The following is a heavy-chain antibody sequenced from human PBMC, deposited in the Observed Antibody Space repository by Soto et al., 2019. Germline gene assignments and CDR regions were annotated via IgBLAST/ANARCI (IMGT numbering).Heavy chain of an antibody. CDR2: ISYDGSNK. Sequence: QVQLVESGGGVVQPGRSLRLSCAASGFTFSSYGMHWVRQAPGKGLEWVAVISYDGSNKYYADSVKGRFTISRDNSKNTLYLQMNSLRAEDTAVYYCAKQGVDTAMVTPQFDSWGQGTLVTVSS. CDR3: AKQGVDTAMVTPQFDS. V-gene: IGHV3-30*18. D-gene: IGHD5-18*01. J-gene: IGHJ4*02. CDR1: GFTFSSYG.